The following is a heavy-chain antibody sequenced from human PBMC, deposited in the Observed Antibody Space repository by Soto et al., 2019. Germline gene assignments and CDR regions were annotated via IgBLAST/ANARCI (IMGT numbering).Heavy chain of an antibody. Sequence: GASVKVSCKASGYTFTGYYMHWVRHAPGQGLEWMGWINPNSGGTNYAQKLQGWVTMTRDTSISTAYMELSRLRSDDTAVYYCARDKIQGNYGDSYGYMDVWGKGPTVTVSS. CDR1: GYTFTGYY. J-gene: IGHJ6*03. V-gene: IGHV1-2*04. CDR3: ARDKIQGNYGDSYGYMDV. CDR2: INPNSGGT. D-gene: IGHD4-17*01.